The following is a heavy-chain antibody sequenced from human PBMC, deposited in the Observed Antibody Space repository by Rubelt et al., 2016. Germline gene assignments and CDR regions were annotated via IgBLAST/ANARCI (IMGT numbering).Heavy chain of an antibody. D-gene: IGHD7-27*01. Sequence: QVQLQESGPGLVKPSETLSLTCTVSGDSISRSSYYWGWIRQPPGKGLEWIGHVYYSGSTHYNPSLKSRVTISVDTSKNHFSLKLNSVTAADTAVYYCARSSNWGPDYWGQGSLVIVSS. CDR1: GDSISRSSYY. J-gene: IGHJ4*02. V-gene: IGHV4-39*02. CDR3: ARSSNWGPDY. CDR2: VYYSGST.